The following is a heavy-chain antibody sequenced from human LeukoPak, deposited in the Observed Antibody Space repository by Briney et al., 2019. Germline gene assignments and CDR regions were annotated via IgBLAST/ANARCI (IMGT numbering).Heavy chain of an antibody. J-gene: IGHJ3*02. CDR1: GFTFSTYA. V-gene: IGHV3-30-3*02. CDR3: AKPSPVSGIWGYSYGSGAFDI. CDR2: ISYDGSNE. D-gene: IGHD5-18*01. Sequence: PGRSLRLSCAASGFTFSTYAMHWVRQAPDKGLEWVAIISYDGSNEYYADSVKGRFTISRDNSKNTLYLQMNSLRAEDTAVYYCAKPSPVSGIWGYSYGSGAFDIWGQGTMVTVSS.